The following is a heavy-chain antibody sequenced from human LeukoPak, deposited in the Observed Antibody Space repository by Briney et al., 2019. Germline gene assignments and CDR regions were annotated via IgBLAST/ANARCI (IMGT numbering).Heavy chain of an antibody. CDR1: GGSISSYY. CDR2: IYTSGST. CDR3: AREEGSSGGAHNWFDP. D-gene: IGHD2-15*01. J-gene: IGHJ5*02. Sequence: PSETLSLTCTVSGGSISSYYWSWIRQPAGKGLEWIGRIYTSGSTNYNPSLKSRVTISVDTSKNQFSLKLSSVTAADTAVYYCAREEGSSGGAHNWFDPWGQGTLVTVSS. V-gene: IGHV4-4*07.